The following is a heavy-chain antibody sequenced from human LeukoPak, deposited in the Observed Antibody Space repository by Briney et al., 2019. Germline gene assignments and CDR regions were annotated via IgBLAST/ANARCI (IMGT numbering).Heavy chain of an antibody. CDR2: IHYSGST. V-gene: IGHV4-59*01. D-gene: IGHD1-26*01. Sequence: SETLSLTCTVSGGSISSYYWSWIRQPPGKGLEWIGYIHYSGSTNYNPSLKSRVTISVDTSKNQFSLKLSSVTAADTAVYYCARERGYSGSYFKGAFDIWGQGTMVTVSS. CDR1: GGSISSYY. CDR3: ARERGYSGSYFKGAFDI. J-gene: IGHJ3*02.